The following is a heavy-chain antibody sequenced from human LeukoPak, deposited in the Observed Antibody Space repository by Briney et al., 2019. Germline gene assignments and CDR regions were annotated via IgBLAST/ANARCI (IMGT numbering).Heavy chain of an antibody. V-gene: IGHV1-2*04. Sequence: ASVKVSCKASGYTFTRYDINWVRLATGQGLEWMGWINPNSGGTNYAQKFQGWVTMTRDTSISTAYMELSRLRSDDTAVYYCARGFGYGGNSKVDTWGQGTMVTVSS. CDR3: ARGFGYGGNSKVDT. CDR2: INPNSGGT. J-gene: IGHJ3*02. D-gene: IGHD4-23*01. CDR1: GYTFTRYD.